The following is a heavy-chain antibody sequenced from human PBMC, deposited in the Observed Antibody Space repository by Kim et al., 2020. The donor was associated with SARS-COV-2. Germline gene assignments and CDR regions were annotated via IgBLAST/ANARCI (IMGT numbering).Heavy chain of an antibody. CDR3: AKGDRIAAAGTDY. J-gene: IGHJ4*02. CDR2: ISYDGSNK. Sequence: GGSLRLSCAASGFTFSSYAMHWVRQAPGKGLEWVAVISYDGSNKYYADSVKGRFTISRDNSKNTLYLQMNSLRAEDTAVYYCAKGDRIAAAGTDYWGQGTLVTVSS. V-gene: IGHV3-30*04. D-gene: IGHD6-13*01. CDR1: GFTFSSYA.